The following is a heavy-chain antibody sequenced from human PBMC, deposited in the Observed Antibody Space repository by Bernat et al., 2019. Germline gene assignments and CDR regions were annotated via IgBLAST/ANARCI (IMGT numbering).Heavy chain of an antibody. CDR2: ISYDGSNK. CDR3: ARDLLGYSSGWYAY. D-gene: IGHD6-19*01. J-gene: IGHJ4*02. CDR1: GFNFRSYA. V-gene: IGHV3-30-3*01. Sequence: QVQLVESWGGVVQPGRSPRLSFAAFGFNFRSYAFHWVRPASGKGLEWVAVISYDGSNKYYADSVKGRFTISRDNSKNTLYLQMNSLRAEDTAVYYCARDLLGYSSGWYAYWGQGTLVTVSS.